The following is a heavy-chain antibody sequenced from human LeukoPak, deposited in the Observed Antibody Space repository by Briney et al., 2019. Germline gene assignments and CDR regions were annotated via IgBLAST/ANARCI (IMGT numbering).Heavy chain of an antibody. CDR1: GVSISSSNW. CDR3: SRESGPYCPFGH. V-gene: IGHV4-4*02. CDR2: IYHSGST. Sequence: SETLSLNCAVSGVSISSSNWWSWVRQSPGKKLEWIGDIYHSGSTTYNPSFKSRVTIAVDKSKSQFSLRLRSVTAADTAVYYCSRESGPYCPFGHWGQGTLVAVTS. D-gene: IGHD1-26*01. J-gene: IGHJ5*02.